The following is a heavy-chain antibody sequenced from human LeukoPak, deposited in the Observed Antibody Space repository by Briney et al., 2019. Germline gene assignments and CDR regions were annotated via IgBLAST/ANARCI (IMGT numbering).Heavy chain of an antibody. V-gene: IGHV4-59*01. J-gene: IGHJ5*02. CDR1: GGFISGYY. CDR2: IYYSGST. D-gene: IGHD6-13*01. CDR3: ARRLAADGTVWFDP. Sequence: SVTLSLTCTVSGGFISGYYWSWIRQPPGKGLEWIGHIYYSGSTNYNPSLKSRVTISVDTSNNQFSLKLTSVTAADTAVYYCARRLAADGTVWFDPWGQGTLVTVSS.